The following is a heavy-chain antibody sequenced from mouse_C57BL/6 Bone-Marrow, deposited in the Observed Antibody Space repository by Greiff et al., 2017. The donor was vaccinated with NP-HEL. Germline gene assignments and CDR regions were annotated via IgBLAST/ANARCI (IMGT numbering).Heavy chain of an antibody. V-gene: IGHV1-81*01. CDR2: IYPRSGNT. D-gene: IGHD3-2*02. CDR1: GYTFTSYG. CDR3: APTSGSYYAMDY. Sequence: VKLQESGAELARPGASVKLSCKASGYTFTSYGISWVKQRTGQGLEWIGEIYPRSGNTYYNEKFKGKATLTADKSSSTAYMELRSLTSEDSAVYFCAPTSGSYYAMDYWGQGTSVTVSS. J-gene: IGHJ4*01.